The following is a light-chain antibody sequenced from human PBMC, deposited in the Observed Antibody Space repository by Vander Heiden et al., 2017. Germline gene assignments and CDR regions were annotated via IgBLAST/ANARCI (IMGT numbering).Light chain of an antibody. CDR2: EVS. V-gene: IGLV2-8*01. CDR1: SSDVGGYNY. J-gene: IGLJ3*02. CDR3: NSYAGSNSWV. Sequence: QSALTQPPSASGSPGQSVTISCTGTSSDVGGYNYVSWYQQHPGKAPKLMISEVSKRPSGVPDRFSGSKSGNTASLTVSGLQAEDEADYYCNSYAGSNSWVFGGGTKLTVL.